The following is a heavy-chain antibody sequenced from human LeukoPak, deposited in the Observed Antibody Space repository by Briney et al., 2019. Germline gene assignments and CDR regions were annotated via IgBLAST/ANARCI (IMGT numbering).Heavy chain of an antibody. CDR2: ISGSGGRT. J-gene: IGHJ4*02. CDR1: GFTVSSNY. Sequence: GGSLRLSCAASGFTVSSNYMSWVRQAPGKGLEWVSGISGSGGRTYYADSVKGRFTISRDNSNHMLYLQMNSLIAEDTAIYYCAKDDDWLRFEHWGRGTPVSVSS. D-gene: IGHD5-12*01. CDR3: AKDDDWLRFEH. V-gene: IGHV3-23*01.